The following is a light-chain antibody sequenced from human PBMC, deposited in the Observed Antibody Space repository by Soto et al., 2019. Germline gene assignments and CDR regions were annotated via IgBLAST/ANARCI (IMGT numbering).Light chain of an antibody. Sequence: EIVLTQSPGTLSLSPGERATLSCRASQSVSSSYLAWYQQKPGQAPRLLIYGASSRATGIPDRFSGSGSETEFTLTISRLEPEDFAVYYCQQYCSSPRTFGQGTKVEIK. CDR3: QQYCSSPRT. J-gene: IGKJ1*01. V-gene: IGKV3-20*01. CDR2: GAS. CDR1: QSVSSSY.